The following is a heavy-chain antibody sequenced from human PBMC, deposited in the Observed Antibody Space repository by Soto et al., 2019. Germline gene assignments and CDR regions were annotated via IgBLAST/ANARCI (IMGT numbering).Heavy chain of an antibody. CDR1: GFTFSHFA. CDR2: LSGGDDST. V-gene: IGHV3-23*01. Sequence: EVQLLESGGGLIQPGGSLRLSCAASGFTFSHFAMSWDRQAPGKGLEWVSTLSGGDDSTYYADSVKDRFTISRDNSKNTLYLQLNSLRAEDRAVYYCAKKYHYGSGTYLYYFDYWGQGTLVTVSS. J-gene: IGHJ4*02. CDR3: AKKYHYGSGTYLYYFDY. D-gene: IGHD3-10*01.